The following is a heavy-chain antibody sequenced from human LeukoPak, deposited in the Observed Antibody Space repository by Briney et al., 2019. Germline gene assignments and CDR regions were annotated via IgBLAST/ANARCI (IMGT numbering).Heavy chain of an antibody. D-gene: IGHD4-23*01. V-gene: IGHV1-2*02. Sequence: GASVKVSCKASGYTFSVYYMHWVRQAPGQGLEWMGWISPNSGVTNYAQKFQGRVIMTRDTSISTAYMELSGLTSDDTAVYYCARNSGGNSYYFDYWGQGTLVTVSS. J-gene: IGHJ4*02. CDR1: GYTFSVYY. CDR3: ARNSGGNSYYFDY. CDR2: ISPNSGVT.